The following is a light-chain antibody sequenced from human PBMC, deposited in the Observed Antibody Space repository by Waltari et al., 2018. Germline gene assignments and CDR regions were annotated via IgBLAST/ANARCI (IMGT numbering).Light chain of an antibody. CDR2: DAS. Sequence: DIQIIQSPSSLSASVGDRVTITFQASQDINNFLNWYQQKPGKAPKIVIYDASNLETGVPSTFSGGGSGTYYTFTITSLQPEDIATYYCEQHDNLPITFGQGTRLEI. CDR1: QDINNF. CDR3: EQHDNLPIT. V-gene: IGKV1-33*01. J-gene: IGKJ5*01.